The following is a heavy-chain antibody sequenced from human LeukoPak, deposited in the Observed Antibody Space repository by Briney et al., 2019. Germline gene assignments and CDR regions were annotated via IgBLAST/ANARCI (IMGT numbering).Heavy chain of an antibody. J-gene: IGHJ4*02. CDR1: GGSISSGGYS. CDR3: ARQGGGDGSGFYSYYFNY. CDR2: IYHSGNT. V-gene: IGHV4-30-2*01. Sequence: SETLSLTCAVSGGSISSGGYSWSWIRQPPGKGLEWIGYIYHSGNTFYNPSLKSRVTISTDTSKNQFSLRLSSVTAADTAVYYCARQGGGDGSGFYSYYFNYWGQGTLVTVSS. D-gene: IGHD3-22*01.